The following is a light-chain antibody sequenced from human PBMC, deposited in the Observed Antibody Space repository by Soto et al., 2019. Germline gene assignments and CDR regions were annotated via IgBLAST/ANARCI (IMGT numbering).Light chain of an antibody. CDR1: QGIGDY. CDR2: AAS. J-gene: IGKJ4*01. CDR3: QKSNSAPLT. Sequence: DIQMTQSPSSLHASLGDRVTITCRASQGIGDYLAWFQQKPGNVPKLLIYAASTLQSGVPSRFSGSGSGTDFTLTISSLQPEDVATCYCQKSNSAPLTFGGGNKVEIK. V-gene: IGKV1-27*01.